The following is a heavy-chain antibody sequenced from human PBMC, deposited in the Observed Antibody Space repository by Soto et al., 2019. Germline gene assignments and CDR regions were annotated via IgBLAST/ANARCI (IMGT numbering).Heavy chain of an antibody. Sequence: ASVKVSCKASGYTFTRSGISWVRQAPGQGLEWMGWISTYNGDTNYAQTFQGRVTMTTDTSTSTVHMEVRSLRSDDTAVYYCAREGVAPYYYYGMDVWGQGTPVTVSS. D-gene: IGHD5-12*01. J-gene: IGHJ6*02. CDR3: AREGVAPYYYYGMDV. CDR2: ISTYNGDT. V-gene: IGHV1-18*01. CDR1: GYTFTRSG.